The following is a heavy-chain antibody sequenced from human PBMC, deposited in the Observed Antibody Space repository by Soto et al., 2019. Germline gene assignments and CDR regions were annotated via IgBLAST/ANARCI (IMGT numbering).Heavy chain of an antibody. CDR3: ARGRGSTGYLGREHYFDY. D-gene: IGHD2-2*01. J-gene: IGHJ4*02. Sequence: EVQVVESGGGLVQPGGSLRLSCAASGFSVTNNYMNWVRQAPGKGLEWVSIIDIGGNTYYADSVKDRFTISRDNSRNTXXLHMDSLRAEDTAVYYCARGRGSTGYLGREHYFDYWGQRTLVTVSP. CDR2: IDIGGNT. V-gene: IGHV3-66*01. CDR1: GFSVTNNY.